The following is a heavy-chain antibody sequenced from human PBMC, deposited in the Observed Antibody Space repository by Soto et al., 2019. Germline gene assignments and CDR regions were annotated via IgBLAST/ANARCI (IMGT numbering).Heavy chain of an antibody. Sequence: QVQLVQSGAEVKKPGASVKVSCKASGYTFTSYAMHWVRQAPGQRLEWMGWINAGNGNTKYSQKFQGRVTITRDTSASTAYMELSSLRSEDTAVYYCARDTTDIVGAHYYFDYWGQGTLVTVSS. CDR1: GYTFTSYA. D-gene: IGHD1-26*01. J-gene: IGHJ4*02. CDR3: ARDTTDIVGAHYYFDY. V-gene: IGHV1-3*01. CDR2: INAGNGNT.